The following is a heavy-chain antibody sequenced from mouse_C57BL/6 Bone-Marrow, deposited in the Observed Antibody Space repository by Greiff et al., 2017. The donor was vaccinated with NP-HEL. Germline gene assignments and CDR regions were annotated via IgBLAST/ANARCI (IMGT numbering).Heavy chain of an antibody. CDR1: GFTFSSYG. CDR2: ISSGGSYT. CDR3: ARRYYGDY. D-gene: IGHD1-1*01. Sequence: EVQLQESGGDLVKPGGSLKLSCAASGFTFSSYGMSWVRQTPDKRLEWVATISSGGSYTYYPDSVKGRFTISRDNAKNTLYLQMSSLKSEDTAMYYCARRYYGDYWGQGTTLTVSS. J-gene: IGHJ2*01. V-gene: IGHV5-6*01.